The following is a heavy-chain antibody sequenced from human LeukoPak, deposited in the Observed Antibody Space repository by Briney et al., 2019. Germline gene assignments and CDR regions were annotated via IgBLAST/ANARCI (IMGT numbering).Heavy chain of an antibody. Sequence: GASVKVSCKASGYTFTGYYMHWVRQAPGQGLEWMGWINPNSGGTNYAQKFQGWVTMTRDTSISTAYMELSRLRSDDTAVYYCAREGSWVSSSYYCYYGMDVWGQGTTVTVSS. CDR1: GYTFTGYY. J-gene: IGHJ6*02. V-gene: IGHV1-2*04. D-gene: IGHD6-6*01. CDR2: INPNSGGT. CDR3: AREGSWVSSSYYCYYGMDV.